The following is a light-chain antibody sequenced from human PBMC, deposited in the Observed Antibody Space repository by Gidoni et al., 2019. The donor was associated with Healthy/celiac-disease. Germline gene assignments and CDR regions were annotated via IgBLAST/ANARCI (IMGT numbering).Light chain of an antibody. Sequence: GDRVTITCRASQSISSYLNWYQQKPGKAPKLLIYAASSLQSGVPSRFSGSGSGTDFTLTISSLQPEDFATYYCQQSYSTLYAFGQGTKLEIK. J-gene: IGKJ2*01. CDR2: AAS. V-gene: IGKV1-39*01. CDR1: QSISSY. CDR3: QQSYSTLYA.